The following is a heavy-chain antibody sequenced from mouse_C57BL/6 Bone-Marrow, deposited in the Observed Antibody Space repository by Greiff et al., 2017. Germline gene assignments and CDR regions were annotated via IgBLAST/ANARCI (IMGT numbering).Heavy chain of an antibody. Sequence: VQLMESGPGLVQPSQSLSITCTVSGFSLTSYGVHWVRQSPGKALEWLGVIWSGGSTDSNAAFISRLSISKDNSKSQIFFKMNSLQADDTAIYYCARQGRYSNYFDYWGQGTTLTVSS. D-gene: IGHD2-5*01. CDR3: ARQGRYSNYFDY. V-gene: IGHV2-2*01. J-gene: IGHJ2*01. CDR2: IWSGGST. CDR1: GFSLTSYG.